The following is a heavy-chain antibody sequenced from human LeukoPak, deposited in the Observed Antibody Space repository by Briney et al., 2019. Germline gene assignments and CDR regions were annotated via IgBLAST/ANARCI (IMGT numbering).Heavy chain of an antibody. D-gene: IGHD5-18*01. V-gene: IGHV4-34*01. CDR3: ARGLRLGYSYGFKPVARSNWYFDL. J-gene: IGHJ2*01. CDR1: GGSFSGYY. Sequence: PSETLSLTCAVYGGSFSGYYWSWIRQPPGKGLEWIGEINHSGSTNYNPSLKSRVTISVDTSKNQFSLKLSSVTAADTAVYYCARGLRLGYSYGFKPVARSNWYFDLWGRGTLVTVSS. CDR2: INHSGST.